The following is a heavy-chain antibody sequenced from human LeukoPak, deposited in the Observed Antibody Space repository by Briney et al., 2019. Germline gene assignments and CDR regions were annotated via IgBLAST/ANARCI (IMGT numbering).Heavy chain of an antibody. CDR2: ISSSSSYI. CDR3: ARVWFGTYGMDV. Sequence: TGGSLRLSCAASGFTFSSYSMNWVRQAPGKGLEWVSSISSSSSYIYYADSVKGRFTISRDNAKNSLYLQMNSLRAEDTAVYYCARVWFGTYGMDVWGQGTTVTVSS. CDR1: GFTFSSYS. D-gene: IGHD3-10*01. J-gene: IGHJ6*02. V-gene: IGHV3-21*01.